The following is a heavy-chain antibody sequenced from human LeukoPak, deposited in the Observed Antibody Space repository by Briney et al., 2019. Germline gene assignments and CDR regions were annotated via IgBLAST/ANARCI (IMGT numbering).Heavy chain of an antibody. V-gene: IGHV4-59*11. J-gene: IGHJ5*02. CDR3: ARERSMVRGVSWFDP. CDR1: GGSISNHY. Sequence: SETLSLACTVSGGSISNHYWSWIRQPPGKGLEWIGYIYYSGSPNYNPSLKSRVTISVDTSKNQFSLKLSSVTAADTAVYYCARERSMVRGVSWFDPWGQGTLVTVSS. D-gene: IGHD3-10*01. CDR2: IYYSGSP.